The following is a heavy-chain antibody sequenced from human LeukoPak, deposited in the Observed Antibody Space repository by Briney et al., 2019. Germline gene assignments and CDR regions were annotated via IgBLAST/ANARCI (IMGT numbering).Heavy chain of an antibody. J-gene: IGHJ4*02. CDR1: GYTFTGYY. D-gene: IGHD2-15*01. CDR2: INPNSGGT. Sequence: GASVKVSCKASGYTFTGYYMHWVRQAPGQGLEWMGWINPNSGGTNYAQKFQGRVTMTRDTSISTAYMELSRLRSDDTAVYYCTTYCSGDSCSFFDYWGQGTLVTGSS. CDR3: TTYCSGDSCSFFDY. V-gene: IGHV1-2*02.